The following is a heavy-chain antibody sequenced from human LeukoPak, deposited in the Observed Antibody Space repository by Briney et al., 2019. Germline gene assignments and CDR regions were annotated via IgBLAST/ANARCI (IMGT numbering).Heavy chain of an antibody. CDR3: AKDSYYGSGSYYLDY. J-gene: IGHJ4*02. CDR2: ISYDGSNK. D-gene: IGHD3-10*01. CDR1: GFTFSSYG. Sequence: PGRSLRLSCAASGFTFSSYGMHWVRQAPGKGLEWVAVISYDGSNKYFADSVKGRFTISRDNSKSTLYLQMNSLRAEDTAVYYCAKDSYYGSGSYYLDYWGQGTLVTVSS. V-gene: IGHV3-30*18.